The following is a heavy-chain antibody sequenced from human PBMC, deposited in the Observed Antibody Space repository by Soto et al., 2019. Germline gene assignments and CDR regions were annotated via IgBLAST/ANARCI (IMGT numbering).Heavy chain of an antibody. CDR1: GGTFSSYA. CDR3: ARGKRGGSGSYYLPSPFDP. D-gene: IGHD3-10*01. CDR2: IIPIFGTA. J-gene: IGHJ5*02. V-gene: IGHV1-69*06. Sequence: SVKVSCKASGGTFSSYAISWVRQAPGQGLEWMGGIIPIFGTANYAQKFQGRVTITADKSTSTAYMELSSLRSEDTAVYYCARGKRGGSGSYYLPSPFDPWGQGTLVTVSS.